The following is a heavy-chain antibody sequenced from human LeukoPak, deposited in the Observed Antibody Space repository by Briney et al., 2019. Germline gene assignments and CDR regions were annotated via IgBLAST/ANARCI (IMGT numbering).Heavy chain of an antibody. D-gene: IGHD5-18*01. CDR1: GFTFGDYG. CDR2: IRSKRYGGTR. V-gene: IGHV3-49*04. CDR3: TRRRIQQWFGFDY. Sequence: GGSLRLSCRGSGFTFGDYGMSWVRQAPGKGLEWVGFIRSKRYGGTREYAASVKGRFSISRDDYKSIAYLQMNSLRTEDTAVYYCTRRRIQQWFGFDYWGQGTLVTVSS. J-gene: IGHJ4*02.